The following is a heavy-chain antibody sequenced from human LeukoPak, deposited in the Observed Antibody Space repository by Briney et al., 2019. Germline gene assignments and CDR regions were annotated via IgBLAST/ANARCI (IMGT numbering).Heavy chain of an antibody. CDR3: AKMSGFYWGVN. Sequence: PGGSLRLSCVASGFTFSGYAMSWVRQAPGRGLEWVSAISSDGRGTYCADSVKGRFTISRDNSKNTLSLQMNSLRADDTAIYYCAKMSGFYWGVNWGQGTLVTVSS. CDR1: GFTFSGYA. J-gene: IGHJ4*02. D-gene: IGHD3-3*01. V-gene: IGHV3-23*01. CDR2: ISSDGRGT.